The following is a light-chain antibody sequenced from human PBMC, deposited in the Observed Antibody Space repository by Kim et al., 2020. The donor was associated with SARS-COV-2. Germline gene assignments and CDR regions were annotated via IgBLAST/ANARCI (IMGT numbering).Light chain of an antibody. CDR2: DAS. V-gene: IGKV3-11*01. CDR3: QQRSSWPRT. Sequence: LSPGDRATLSCRASQSVSTYLAWYQQRSGQAPRVLIYDASNRATGIPARFSGSGSGTDFTLTISSLQPEDFAVYYCQQRSSWPRTFGGGTKVDIK. J-gene: IGKJ4*01. CDR1: QSVSTY.